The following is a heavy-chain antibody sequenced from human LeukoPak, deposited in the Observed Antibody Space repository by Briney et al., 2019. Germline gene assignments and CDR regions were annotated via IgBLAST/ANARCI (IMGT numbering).Heavy chain of an antibody. CDR1: GITLSNYG. D-gene: IGHD3-22*01. V-gene: IGHV3-23*01. J-gene: IGHJ4*02. CDR2: ISDRGGRT. Sequence: GGSLRLSCAVSGITLSNYGMSWVRQAPGKGLGWVAGISDRGGRTNYATCANGRLTIPRANPKHTLNLQMNSLRAEDTAVYFCAKRGVVIRVILVGFHKEAHYFDSWGQGALVTVSS. CDR3: AKRGVVIRVILVGFHKEAHYFDS.